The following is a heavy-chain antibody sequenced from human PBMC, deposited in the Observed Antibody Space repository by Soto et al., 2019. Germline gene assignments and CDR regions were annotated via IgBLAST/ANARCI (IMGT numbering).Heavy chain of an antibody. Sequence: PGGSLRLSCAASVFTVSSNYMSRVRQAPGKGLEWVSVIYSGGSTYYADSVKGRFTISRDNSKNTLYLQMNSLRAEDTAVYYCARALLGYDSSGSLNWFDPWGQGKLGTGSS. J-gene: IGHJ5*02. CDR1: VFTVSSNY. CDR2: IYSGGST. D-gene: IGHD3-22*01. V-gene: IGHV3-53*01. CDR3: ARALLGYDSSGSLNWFDP.